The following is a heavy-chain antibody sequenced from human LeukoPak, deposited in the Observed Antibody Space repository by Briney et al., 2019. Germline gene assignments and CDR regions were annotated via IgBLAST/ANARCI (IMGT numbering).Heavy chain of an antibody. J-gene: IGHJ3*02. CDR2: IYHNGTT. Sequence: SETLSLTCAVSSGSISSAAYSWSWIRQPPGKGLEWIGYIYHNGTTYYNPSLKSRVTISVDRSKNQFSLWLKSVTAADTAVYYCARAFDDSSGYPQDIWGQGTMVTVSS. V-gene: IGHV4-30-2*01. CDR1: SGSISSAAYS. CDR3: ARAFDDSSGYPQDI. D-gene: IGHD3-22*01.